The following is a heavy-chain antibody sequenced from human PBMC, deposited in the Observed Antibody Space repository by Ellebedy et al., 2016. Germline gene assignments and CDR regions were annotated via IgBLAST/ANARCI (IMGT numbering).Heavy chain of an antibody. J-gene: IGHJ4*02. Sequence: GESLKISXAASGFTFSSYAMSWVRQAPGKGLEWVSTISGSGGSAAYYADSVKGRFTISRDNSKYTLYLQMNSLRAEDTAVYYCAKGWGISVWYPLDYWGRGTLVTVSS. CDR1: GFTFSSYA. D-gene: IGHD6-19*01. CDR2: ISGSGGSA. CDR3: AKGWGISVWYPLDY. V-gene: IGHV3-23*01.